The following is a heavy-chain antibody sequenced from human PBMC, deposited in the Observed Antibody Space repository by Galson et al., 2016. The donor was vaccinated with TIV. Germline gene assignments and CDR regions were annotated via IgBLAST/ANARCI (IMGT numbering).Heavy chain of an antibody. CDR1: AFTVSDNY. CDR3: VKTNIYLGTIQADGAFDV. Sequence: SLRLSCAASAFTVSDNYMTWVRQAPGKGLEWASGISRNSDKIGYADSVKGRFTISRDNAKNSLYLQMNSLRTEDTAFYYCVKTNIYLGTIQADGAFDVWGQGTMATVSS. D-gene: IGHD3-16*01. V-gene: IGHV3-9*01. J-gene: IGHJ3*01. CDR2: ISRNSDKI.